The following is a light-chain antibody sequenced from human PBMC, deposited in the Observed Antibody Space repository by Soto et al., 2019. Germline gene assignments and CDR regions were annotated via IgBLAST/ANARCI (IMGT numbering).Light chain of an antibody. CDR1: QNINTY. J-gene: IGKJ5*01. CDR2: VAS. Sequence: DSQMTQSPSSLSASVGDRVIITCRASQNINTYLNWYQLKPGKAPNLLIYVASRLHSGVPTRFSGGGAGTDFTLTISTLQSEVFATYYCQQSSTIPLTFGQGTQLEIK. CDR3: QQSSTIPLT. V-gene: IGKV1-39*01.